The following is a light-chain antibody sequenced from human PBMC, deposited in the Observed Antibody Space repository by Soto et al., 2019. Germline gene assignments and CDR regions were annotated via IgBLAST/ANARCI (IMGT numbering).Light chain of an antibody. V-gene: IGLV2-14*01. J-gene: IGLJ1*01. Sequence: QSALTQPASVSGSPGQSIAISCTGTSSDVGGYNYVSWYQQHPGKAPKLMVYDVSNRPSGVSNRFSGSKSGNTASLTISGLQAEDEADYYCRSYTSSSTYVFGTGTKVTV. CDR2: DVS. CDR1: SSDVGGYNY. CDR3: RSYTSSSTYV.